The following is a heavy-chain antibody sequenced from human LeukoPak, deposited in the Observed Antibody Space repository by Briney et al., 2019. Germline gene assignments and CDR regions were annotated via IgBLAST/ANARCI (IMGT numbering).Heavy chain of an antibody. CDR3: AKGTPTYYYDSSGLDY. CDR1: GFTFSSYA. Sequence: GGSLRLSCAASGFTFSSYAMSWVRQAPGKGLEWVSGISGSGGSTYFADSVKGRFAISRDNSKNTLFLQMNSLRAEDTAVYYCAKGTPTYYYDSSGLDYWGQGTLVTVSS. D-gene: IGHD3-22*01. CDR2: ISGSGGST. J-gene: IGHJ4*02. V-gene: IGHV3-23*01.